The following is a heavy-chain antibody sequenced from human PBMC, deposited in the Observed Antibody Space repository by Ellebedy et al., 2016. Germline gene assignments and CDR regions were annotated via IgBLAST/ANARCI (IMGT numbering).Heavy chain of an antibody. D-gene: IGHD3-9*01. CDR1: GFSFSTFG. CDR2: ISSDGNEI. CDR3: ARDWGTGLGGSIFDDFFDS. V-gene: IGHV3-30*03. J-gene: IGHJ4*02. Sequence: GGSLRLSXVGSGFSFSTFGMHWVRQAPGKGLEWVAVISSDGNEIFYTDSVKGRFTISRDSSRNTLSLQMSSLRVEDTAMYYCARDWGTGLGGSIFDDFFDSWGQGTLVTVSS.